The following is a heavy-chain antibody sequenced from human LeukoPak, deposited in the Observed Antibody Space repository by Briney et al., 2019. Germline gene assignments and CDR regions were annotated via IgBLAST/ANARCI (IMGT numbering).Heavy chain of an antibody. CDR1: GFTFSSYA. J-gene: IGHJ4*02. D-gene: IGHD4-23*01. Sequence: GGSLRLSCAASGFTFSSYAMHWVRQAPGKGLEWVAVISYDGSNKYYADSVKGRFTISRDNSKNTLYLQMNSLRAEDTAVYYCARDLYGGNLHLDYWGQGTLVTVSS. CDR2: ISYDGSNK. V-gene: IGHV3-30*04. CDR3: ARDLYGGNLHLDY.